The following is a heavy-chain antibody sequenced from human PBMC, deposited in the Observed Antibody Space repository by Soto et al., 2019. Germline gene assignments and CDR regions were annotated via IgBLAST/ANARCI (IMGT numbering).Heavy chain of an antibody. D-gene: IGHD3-3*01. J-gene: IGHJ5*02. CDR3: ARGQRFSDWFDP. V-gene: IGHV4-4*07. CDR2: IYSSGST. CDR1: GCAISGYY. Sequence: SETLSLTCPVTGCAISGYYWTWIRQSDGEGLEWIGRIYSSGSTNYNPSLKSRVTISLDTSMNYFSLRLSSVTAADTAVYYCARGQRFSDWFDPWGQGTLVTV.